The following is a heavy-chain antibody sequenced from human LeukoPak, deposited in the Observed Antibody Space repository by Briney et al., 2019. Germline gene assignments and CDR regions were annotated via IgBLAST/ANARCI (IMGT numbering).Heavy chain of an antibody. CDR2: IYSGGST. V-gene: IGHV3-53*01. CDR3: AKDPDYYGDYDYFDY. D-gene: IGHD4-17*01. Sequence: GGSLRLSCAASGFTVSSNYMSWVRQAPGKGLEWVSVIYSGGSTYYADSVKGRFTISRDNSKNTLYLQMNSLRAEDTAVYYCAKDPDYYGDYDYFDYWGQGTLVTVSS. J-gene: IGHJ4*02. CDR1: GFTVSSNY.